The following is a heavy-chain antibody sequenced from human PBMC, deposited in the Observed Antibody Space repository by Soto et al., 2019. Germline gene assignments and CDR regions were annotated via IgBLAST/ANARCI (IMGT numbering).Heavy chain of an antibody. CDR2: IYYSGST. J-gene: IGHJ6*02. D-gene: IGHD6-6*01. CDR1: GGSVRSGSYY. Sequence: LSLTCTVSGGSVRSGSYYWSWIRQPPGEGLEWIGYIYYSGSTNYHPSLKSRVTISVDTTKNQFSLKLSSVTAADTAVYYCTRGRIAARPAGRVYYYGMDVWGQGTTVTVSS. V-gene: IGHV4-61*01. CDR3: TRGRIAARPAGRVYYYGMDV.